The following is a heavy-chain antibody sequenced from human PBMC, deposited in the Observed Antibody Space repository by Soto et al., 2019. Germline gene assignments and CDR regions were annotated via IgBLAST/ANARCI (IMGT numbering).Heavy chain of an antibody. D-gene: IGHD2-2*03. CDR1: GFSLSTSGMC. Sequence: SGPTLVNPTQTLTLTCTFSGFSLSTSGMCVSWIRQPPGKALEWLARIDWDDDKYYSTSLKTRLTISKDTSTNQVVLTMTNMDPVDTATYYCAGIGYCSSASCGYFEYWGQGTLVTVSS. CDR2: IDWDDDK. V-gene: IGHV2-70*11. CDR3: AGIGYCSSASCGYFEY. J-gene: IGHJ4*02.